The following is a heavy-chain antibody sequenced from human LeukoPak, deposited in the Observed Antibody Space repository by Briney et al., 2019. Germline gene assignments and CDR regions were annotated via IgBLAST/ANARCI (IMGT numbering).Heavy chain of an antibody. CDR1: GGSISRYY. Sequence: SETLSLTCTVSGGSISRYYWSWIRQPPGKGLEWIGDIYYSGRTNYNPSLKSRVTVSVDTSKNQFSLKLSSVTAADTAVYHCARRDGYCSSSSCYFARFDPWGQGTLVTVSS. D-gene: IGHD2-2*01. J-gene: IGHJ5*02. V-gene: IGHV4-59*08. CDR2: IYYSGRT. CDR3: ARRDGYCSSSSCYFARFDP.